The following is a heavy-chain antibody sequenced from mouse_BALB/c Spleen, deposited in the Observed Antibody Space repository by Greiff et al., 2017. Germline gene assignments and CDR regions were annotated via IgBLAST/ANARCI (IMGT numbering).Heavy chain of an antibody. V-gene: IGHV1-9*01. CDR3: ARAVRDYAMDY. J-gene: IGHJ4*01. Sequence: QVQLQQSGAELMKPGASVKISCKATGYTFSSYWIEWVKQRPGHGLEWIGEILPGSGSTNYNEKFKGKATFTADTSSNTAYMQLSSLTSEDSAVYYCARAVRDYAMDYWGQGTSVTVSS. CDR2: ILPGSGST. CDR1: GYTFSSYW.